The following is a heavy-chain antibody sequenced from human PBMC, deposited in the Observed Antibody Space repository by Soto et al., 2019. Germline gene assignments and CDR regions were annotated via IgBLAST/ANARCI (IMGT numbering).Heavy chain of an antibody. CDR1: GFTFSGSE. CDR3: VKYRGYFHYYFDS. CDR2: ISSSGETI. Sequence: GGSLRLSCAASGFTFSGSEMNWVRQAPGKGLEWVAYISSSGETIYYADSVTGRFTISRDNAKSSLYLQMNSLRAEDTAVYYCVKYRGYFHYYFDSWGQGTLVTVSS. D-gene: IGHD2-21*01. V-gene: IGHV3-48*03. J-gene: IGHJ4*02.